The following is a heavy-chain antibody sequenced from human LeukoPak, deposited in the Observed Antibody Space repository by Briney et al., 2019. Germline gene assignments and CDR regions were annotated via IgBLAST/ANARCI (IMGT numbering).Heavy chain of an antibody. CDR1: GFTVSTNY. J-gene: IGHJ6*02. CDR2: IYSDGRT. D-gene: IGHD2-21*01. CDR3: ARGHTGMDV. V-gene: IGHV3-53*01. Sequence: GGSLRLSCAASGFTVSTNYMSWVRQAPGKGLEWVSVIYSDGRTYYADSVKGRFTISRGNAKNSLYLQMNSLRDEDTAVYYCARGHTGMDVWDQGTTVTVSS.